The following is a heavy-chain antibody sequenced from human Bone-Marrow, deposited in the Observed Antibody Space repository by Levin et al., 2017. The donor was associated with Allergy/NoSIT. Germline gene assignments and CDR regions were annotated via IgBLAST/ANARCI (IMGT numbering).Heavy chain of an antibody. V-gene: IGHV4-34*01. Sequence: SQTLSLTCAVYGGSFSSYYWSWIRQPPGKGLEWIGEINHSGSTNYNPSLKSRVTISVETSKSQFSLRLSSVTAADTAVYYCASHSYCSSTSCNGHWFDPWGQGTLVTVSS. CDR2: INHSGST. CDR1: GGSFSSYY. CDR3: ASHSYCSSTSCNGHWFDP. J-gene: IGHJ5*02. D-gene: IGHD2-2*01.